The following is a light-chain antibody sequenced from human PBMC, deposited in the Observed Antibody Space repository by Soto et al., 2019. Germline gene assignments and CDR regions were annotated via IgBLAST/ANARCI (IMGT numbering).Light chain of an antibody. CDR2: DVS. J-gene: IGLJ1*01. V-gene: IGLV2-14*03. Sequence: QSVLTQPASVSGSPGQSITISCTGTSSDVGGYNYVSWYQHHPGKAPKLLIYDVSNRPSGVSNRFSGSKSDNTASLTISGLQPEDEADYYCSSYTTSNTRQLVFGTGTEVTVL. CDR1: SSDVGGYNY. CDR3: SSYTTSNTRQLV.